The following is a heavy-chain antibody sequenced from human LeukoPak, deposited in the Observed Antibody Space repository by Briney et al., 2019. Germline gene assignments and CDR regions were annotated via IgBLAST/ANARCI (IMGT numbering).Heavy chain of an antibody. J-gene: IGHJ4*02. V-gene: IGHV5-10-1*01. CDR3: ARPSGYYKTLVVY. Sequence: GESLKISCKGSGYSFTNYWISWVRQMPGKGLEWMGRIDPSDSYTNYNPSFQGHVTISADKSISTAYLQWSSLKASDTAMYYCARPSGYYKTLVVYWGQGTLVTVSS. CDR2: IDPSDSYT. D-gene: IGHD3-22*01. CDR1: GYSFTNYW.